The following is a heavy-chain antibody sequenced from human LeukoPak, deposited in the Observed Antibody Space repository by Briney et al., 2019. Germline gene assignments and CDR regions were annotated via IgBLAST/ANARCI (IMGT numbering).Heavy chain of an antibody. J-gene: IGHJ4*02. Sequence: SQTLSLTCTVSGGSISSGSYYWSWIRQPAGKGLEWIGRIYTSGSTNYNPSLKSRVTISVDTSKNQFSLKLSSVTAADTAVYYCARVRLNYYDSSGYHPDYWGQGTLVTVSS. D-gene: IGHD3-22*01. CDR2: IYTSGST. CDR3: ARVRLNYYDSSGYHPDY. V-gene: IGHV4-61*02. CDR1: GGSISSGSYY.